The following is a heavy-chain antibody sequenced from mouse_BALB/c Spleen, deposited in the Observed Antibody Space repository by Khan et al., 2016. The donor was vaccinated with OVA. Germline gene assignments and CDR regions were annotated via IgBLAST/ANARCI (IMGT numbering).Heavy chain of an antibody. CDR2: ISSSGSA. CDR3: ARSLYYSYGYGLDY. D-gene: IGHD2-14*01. J-gene: IGHJ4*01. CDR1: GYSITSDYA. Sequence: EVQLQESGPGLVKPSQSLSLTCTVTGYSITSDYAWNWIRQFPGDRLEWMGYISSSGSASYNPSLKSRISITRDTSKNQLFLQLKSVTTEDTATYFCARSLYYSYGYGLDYWGRGSSVTVSS. V-gene: IGHV3-2*02.